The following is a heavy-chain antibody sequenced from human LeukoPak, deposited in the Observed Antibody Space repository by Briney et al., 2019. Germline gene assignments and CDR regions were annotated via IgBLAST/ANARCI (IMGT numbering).Heavy chain of an antibody. CDR1: GFTFRNYW. CDR3: ARRNAMDV. V-gene: IGHV3-7*03. CDR2: IKQDGSDR. Sequence: GGSLRLSCAASGFTFRNYWMSWVRQAPGTGLEWVANIKQDGSDRNYVTSVRGRFTISRDNAESSLFLQMNSLRAEDTAVYYCARRNAMDVWGQGTTVIVFS. J-gene: IGHJ6*02.